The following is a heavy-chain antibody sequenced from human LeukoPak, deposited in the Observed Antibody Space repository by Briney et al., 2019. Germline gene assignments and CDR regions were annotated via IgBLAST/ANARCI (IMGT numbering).Heavy chain of an antibody. CDR1: GFTFSSYA. D-gene: IGHD1-26*01. V-gene: IGHV3-23*01. CDR2: SCSGGNT. J-gene: IGHJ4*02. Sequence: GGSLRLSCAASGFTFSSYAMSWVRQAPGKGLEWVSASCSGGNTFYAHSLKGRFTISRDNSTNTLYLQMNSLRAEDTAIYYRAKHRSGSYCSDYWGQGTLVTVSS. CDR3: AKHRSGSYCSDY.